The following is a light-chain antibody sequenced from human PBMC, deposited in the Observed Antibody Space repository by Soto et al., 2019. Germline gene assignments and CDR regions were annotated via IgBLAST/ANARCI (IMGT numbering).Light chain of an antibody. J-gene: IGLJ1*01. V-gene: IGLV1-51*01. Sequence: QSVLTQPPSVSAAPRQKVTISCSGSTSNIGNNYVSWFQQLPGTAPKLLIYDNNRRPSGTPDRFSGSKSGTSATLGITGLQTGDEADYYCVTWDGSLSAFVFGTGTKVT. CDR3: VTWDGSLSAFV. CDR2: DNN. CDR1: TSNIGNNY.